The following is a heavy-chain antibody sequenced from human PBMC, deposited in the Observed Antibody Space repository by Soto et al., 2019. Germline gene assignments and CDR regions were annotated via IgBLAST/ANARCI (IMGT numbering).Heavy chain of an antibody. CDR3: ARGVAATPGYYYYYMDV. J-gene: IGHJ6*03. V-gene: IGHV4-31*03. CDR1: GGSISSGGYY. Sequence: QVQLQESGPGLVKPSQTLSLTCTVSGGSISSGGYYWSWIRQHPGKGLEWIGYIYYSGSTYYNPSLKSRVTISVDTSKNQCSLKLSSVTAADTAVYYCARGVAATPGYYYYYMDVWGKGTTVTVSS. D-gene: IGHD2-15*01. CDR2: IYYSGST.